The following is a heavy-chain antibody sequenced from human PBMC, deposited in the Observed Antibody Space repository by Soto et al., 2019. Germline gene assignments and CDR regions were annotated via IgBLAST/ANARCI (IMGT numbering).Heavy chain of an antibody. Sequence: PGGSLRRSCAASGFTFSSYAMSWVRQAPGKGLEWVSAISGSGASTYYADSVKGRFTISRDNSKNTLYLQMNSLRAEDTAVYYCAHFDWFIDYWGQGTLVTVSS. D-gene: IGHD3-9*01. CDR2: ISGSGAST. V-gene: IGHV3-23*01. CDR1: GFTFSSYA. J-gene: IGHJ4*02. CDR3: AHFDWFIDY.